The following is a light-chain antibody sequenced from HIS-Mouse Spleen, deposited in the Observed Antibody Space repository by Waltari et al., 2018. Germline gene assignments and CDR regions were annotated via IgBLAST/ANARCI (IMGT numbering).Light chain of an antibody. CDR2: DVS. CDR1: SSVVGGYNY. V-gene: IGLV2-11*01. CDR3: CSYAGSYTFEVV. Sequence: QSALTQPRSVSGSPGQSVTIPCTGTSSVVGGYNYVFWYKQHPGKAPNLLIYDVSQRPSGVPDRVSGSKSGNTASLTISGLQAEDEADYYCCSYAGSYTFEVVFGGGTKLTVL. J-gene: IGLJ2*01.